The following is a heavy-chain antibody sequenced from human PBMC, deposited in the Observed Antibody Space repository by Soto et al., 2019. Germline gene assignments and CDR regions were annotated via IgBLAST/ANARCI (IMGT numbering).Heavy chain of an antibody. CDR2: INHSGST. CDR3: ARVPYYYDSSGYPLRSWYYFDY. V-gene: IGHV4-34*01. Sequence: PSETLSLPCAVYGGSFSGYYWSWIRQTPGKGLEWIGKINHSGSTTYNPSLKSRATISVDTSKNQFFLELSSVAAADTAVYYCARVPYYYDSSGYPLRSWYYFDYWGQGTLVTVS. CDR1: GGSFSGYY. D-gene: IGHD3-22*01. J-gene: IGHJ4*02.